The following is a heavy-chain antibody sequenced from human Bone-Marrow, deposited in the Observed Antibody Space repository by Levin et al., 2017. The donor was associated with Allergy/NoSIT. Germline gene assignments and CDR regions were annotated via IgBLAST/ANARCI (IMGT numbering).Heavy chain of an antibody. J-gene: IGHJ4*02. D-gene: IGHD6-19*01. CDR3: ARLSRIAVTEAFYFDF. Sequence: GGSLRLSCKGSGSSFTSYWIGWVRQMPGKGLERMGTIYPGDSDTRYSPSFQGQVTISADKSISTAYLQWSSLTASDSAMYYCARLSRIAVTEAFYFDFWGQGTLVTVSS. CDR1: GSSFTSYW. CDR2: IYPGDSDT. V-gene: IGHV5-51*01.